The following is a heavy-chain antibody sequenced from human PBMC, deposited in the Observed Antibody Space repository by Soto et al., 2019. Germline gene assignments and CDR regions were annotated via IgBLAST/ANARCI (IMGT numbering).Heavy chain of an antibody. CDR2: ISNYNGNT. J-gene: IGHJ4*02. CDR1: GYAFDNYG. V-gene: IGHV1-18*01. Sequence: QVQLVQSGDEVEKPGASVKISCKASGYAFDNYGISWVRQAPGQGPEWMGWISNYNGNTNYAQKFQERVTMTTDRSTSTAHMELRSLRSDDTAVYYCVRDLQRFSSWYDYLDSWGQGTRVTVSS. CDR3: VRDLQRFSSWYDYLDS. D-gene: IGHD6-13*01.